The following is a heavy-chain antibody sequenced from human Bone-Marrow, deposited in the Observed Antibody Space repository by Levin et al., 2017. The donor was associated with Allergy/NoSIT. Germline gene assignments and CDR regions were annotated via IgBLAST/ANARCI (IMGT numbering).Heavy chain of an antibody. CDR3: ARLGGNKNDYYQEVLIDAFDI. CDR1: GFTFSNYG. V-gene: IGHV3-30*03. J-gene: IGHJ3*02. Sequence: AGGSLRLSCAGSGFTFSNYGMHWVRQAPGRGLEWLAVISFDGSNEYYADSVKGRLTISRDNSKNTLYLQMNNLRADDTAVYYCARLGGNKNDYYQEVLIDAFDIWGQGTRVTVSS. CDR2: ISFDGSNE. D-gene: IGHD3-16*01.